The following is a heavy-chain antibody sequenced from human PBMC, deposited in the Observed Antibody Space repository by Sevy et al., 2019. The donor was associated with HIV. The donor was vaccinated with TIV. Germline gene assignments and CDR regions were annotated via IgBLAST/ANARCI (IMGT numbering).Heavy chain of an antibody. CDR1: GFTFSTYW. D-gene: IGHD5-18*01. Sequence: GGSLRLSCAASGFTFSTYWMSWVRQAPGKGLEWVATMNQDGSEKYYVDSVKGRFTISRDNAQNSLYLQMNSLRAEDTAVSDCVRGGGGGFSYSLDCWGQGTLVTVSS. CDR3: VRGGGGGFSYSLDC. V-gene: IGHV3-7*01. J-gene: IGHJ4*02. CDR2: MNQDGSEK.